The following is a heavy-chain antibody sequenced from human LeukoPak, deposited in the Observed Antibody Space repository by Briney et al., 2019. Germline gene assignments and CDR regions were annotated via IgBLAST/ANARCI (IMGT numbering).Heavy chain of an antibody. Sequence: ASVKVSCTASGYTFTNYGISWVRQAPGQGLEWMGWISAYTGNTNYAQNFQGRVTMTTDTSTSTAFMELRSLRSDDTAVYYCARDRGIAEADSFDPWGQGTLVTVSS. CDR2: ISAYTGNT. CDR1: GYTFTNYG. D-gene: IGHD6-13*01. J-gene: IGHJ5*02. V-gene: IGHV1-18*01. CDR3: ARDRGIAEADSFDP.